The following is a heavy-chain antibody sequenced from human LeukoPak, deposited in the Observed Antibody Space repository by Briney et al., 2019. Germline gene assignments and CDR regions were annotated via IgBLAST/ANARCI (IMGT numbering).Heavy chain of an antibody. CDR3: ARDGEIMIRGVPNWFDP. J-gene: IGHJ5*02. D-gene: IGHD3-10*01. CDR2: ISSSSSTI. CDR1: KFPFTTYS. V-gene: IGHV3-48*02. Sequence: TGGSLRLSCAASKFPFTTYSMNWVRQAPGKGLEWVSYISSSSSTIYYADSVKGRFTISRGNAKNSLYLQMNSLRDDDTAVYYCARDGEIMIRGVPNWFDPWGQGTLVTVSS.